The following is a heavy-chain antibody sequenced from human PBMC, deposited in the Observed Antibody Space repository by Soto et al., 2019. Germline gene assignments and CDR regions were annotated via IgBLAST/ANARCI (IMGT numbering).Heavy chain of an antibody. CDR3: ARRIRGGSYYNDYYYGMDV. V-gene: IGHV4-59*08. CDR2: IYYSGST. CDR1: GGSISSYY. J-gene: IGHJ6*02. D-gene: IGHD1-26*01. Sequence: SETLSLTCTVSGGSISSYYWSWIRQPPGKGLEWIGYIYYSGSTNYNPSLKSRVKISVDTSKNQFSMKLSTVTAAVTAVYYCARRIRGGSYYNDYYYGMDVWGQGTTVTVSS.